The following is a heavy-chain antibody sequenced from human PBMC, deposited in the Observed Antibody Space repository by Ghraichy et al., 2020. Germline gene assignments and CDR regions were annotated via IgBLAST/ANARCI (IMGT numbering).Heavy chain of an antibody. Sequence: GGSLRLSCAASGFTFSSYGMHWVRQAPGKGLEWVAVIWYDGSNKYYADSVKGRFTISRDNSKNTLYLQMNSLRAEDTAVYYCAREATVRYYDSSGTRADAFDIWGQGTMVTVSS. V-gene: IGHV3-33*01. CDR2: IWYDGSNK. D-gene: IGHD3-22*01. CDR3: AREATVRYYDSSGTRADAFDI. CDR1: GFTFSSYG. J-gene: IGHJ3*02.